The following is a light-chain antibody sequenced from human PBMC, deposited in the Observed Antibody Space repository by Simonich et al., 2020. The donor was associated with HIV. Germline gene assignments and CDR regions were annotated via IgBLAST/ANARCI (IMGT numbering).Light chain of an antibody. Sequence: DIVMTQSPLSLPVTPGEPASIYCRSSQSILQSNVNNYLDWDLKKPGQSPQLLNYLGSNRASGVPDRFSGSGSGTEFTLKISRVEADDVGVYYCMQAVQRKFTFGPGTKVDIK. CDR2: LGS. CDR3: MQAVQRKFT. CDR1: QSILQSNVNNY. J-gene: IGKJ3*01. V-gene: IGKV2-28*01.